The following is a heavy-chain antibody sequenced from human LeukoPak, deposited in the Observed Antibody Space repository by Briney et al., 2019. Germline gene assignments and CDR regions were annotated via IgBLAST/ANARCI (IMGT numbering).Heavy chain of an antibody. D-gene: IGHD6-13*01. CDR3: ARVVSAAGRHNWFDP. Sequence: GGSLRLSCAASGFTFSDYYMSWIRQAPGKGLEWVSYISSSSSYTNYADSVKGRFTISRDNAKNSLYLQMNSLRAEDTAVYYCARVVSAAGRHNWFDPWGQGTLVTVSS. J-gene: IGHJ5*02. CDR1: GFTFSDYY. V-gene: IGHV3-11*05. CDR2: ISSSSSYT.